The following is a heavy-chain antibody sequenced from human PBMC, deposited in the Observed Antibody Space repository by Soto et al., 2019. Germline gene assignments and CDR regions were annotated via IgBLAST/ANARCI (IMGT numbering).Heavy chain of an antibody. J-gene: IGHJ5*02. V-gene: IGHV1-46*01. CDR3: ARSSGGNFGIIIEGSNWFDP. CDR2: INPHGGST. CDR1: GATFTSYY. Sequence: SVKVSCKAPGATFTSYYLNWVRQSPGQGLEWMGVINPHGGSTKYAQKFQGRITMTRDTSRSTVYMELSSLRSDDTAIYYCARSSGGNFGIIIEGSNWFDPWGQGTLVTVSS. D-gene: IGHD3-3*01.